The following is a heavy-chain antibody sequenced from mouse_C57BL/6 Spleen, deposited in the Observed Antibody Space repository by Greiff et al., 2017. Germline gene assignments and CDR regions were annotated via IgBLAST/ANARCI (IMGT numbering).Heavy chain of an antibody. D-gene: IGHD2-12*01. Sequence: QVQLQQPGAELVRPGSSVKLSCKASGYTFTSYWMHWVQQRPIQGLEWIGNIDPSDSETHYNQKFKDKATLTVDKSSSTAYMQLNSLTAEDSAIYYCARVADNYAVEYYLDYWGQGTSLTVSS. CDR1: GYTFTSYW. V-gene: IGHV1-52*01. CDR3: ARVADNYAVEYYLDY. J-gene: IGHJ2*02. CDR2: IDPSDSET.